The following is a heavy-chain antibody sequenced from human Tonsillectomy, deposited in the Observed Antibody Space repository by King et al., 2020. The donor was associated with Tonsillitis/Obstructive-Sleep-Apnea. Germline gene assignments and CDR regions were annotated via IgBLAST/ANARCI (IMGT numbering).Heavy chain of an antibody. CDR1: GFTFTNYA. CDR3: AGGRAGADYYYMAA. V-gene: IGHV3-23*04. CDR2: MSDNGAGT. J-gene: IGHJ6*03. Sequence: VQLVESGGGSVQPGGSLRLSCAASGFTFTNYAMTWVRQAPGKGLEGVSSMSDNGAGTHYADSVKGRFTISRDNSKNTLYLQMNSLRVDDTAVYYCAGGRAGADYYYMAAWGKGTPVTVSS. D-gene: IGHD6-19*01.